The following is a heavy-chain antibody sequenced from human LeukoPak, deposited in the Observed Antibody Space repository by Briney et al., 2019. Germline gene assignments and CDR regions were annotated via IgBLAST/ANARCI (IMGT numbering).Heavy chain of an antibody. CDR3: ARGVMLAARGTFDI. J-gene: IGHJ3*02. D-gene: IGHD3-16*01. Sequence: GASVKVSCKASGYTFTAYYIHWVRQAPGQGLEWMGWISPYTGGTNYAQKFQGRVTITRDTSSNTVYMDLNRLTSDDTALYYCARGVMLAARGTFDIWGQGTMVTVSS. CDR2: ISPYTGGT. CDR1: GYTFTAYY. V-gene: IGHV1-2*02.